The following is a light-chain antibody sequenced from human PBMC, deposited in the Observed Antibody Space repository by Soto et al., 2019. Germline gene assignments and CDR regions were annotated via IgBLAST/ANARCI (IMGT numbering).Light chain of an antibody. V-gene: IGLV1-40*01. J-gene: IGLJ1*01. CDR3: QSYDSSLSAPNV. CDR2: GNS. CDR1: SSNIGAGYD. Sequence: QSVLTQPPSVSGAPGQRVTISCTGSSSNIGAGYDVHWYQQLPGTAPKLLIYGNSNRPSGVPDRFSGSKSGTSASLAITGLQAEDEADYHCQSYDSSLSAPNVFGTGTKLTVL.